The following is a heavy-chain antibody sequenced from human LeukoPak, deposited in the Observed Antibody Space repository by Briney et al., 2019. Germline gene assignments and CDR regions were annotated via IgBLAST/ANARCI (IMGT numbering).Heavy chain of an antibody. CDR2: INPNSGGT. J-gene: IGHJ4*02. D-gene: IGHD4-17*01. CDR3: ARADYGAGGWSRY. V-gene: IGHV1-2*02. CDR1: GYTFTGYY. Sequence: ASVKVSCKASGYTFTGYYMHWVRQAPGQGLEWMGWINPNSGGTNYAQKFQGRVTMTRDTSISTAYMELSRLRSDDTAVYYCARADYGAGGWSRYWGQGTLVTVSS.